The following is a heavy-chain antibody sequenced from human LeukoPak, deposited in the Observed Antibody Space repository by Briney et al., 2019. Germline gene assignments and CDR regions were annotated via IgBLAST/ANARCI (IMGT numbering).Heavy chain of an antibody. CDR2: ISGSGGST. D-gene: IGHD3-3*01. CDR1: GFTFSSYA. Sequence: GGSLRLSCAASGFTFSSYAMSWVRQAPGKGLEWVSAISGSGGSTYYADSVKGRFTISRGNSKNTLYLQMNSLRAEDTAVYYCAKGTLKATIFGVVPFYYYGMDVWGQGTTVTVSS. CDR3: AKGTLKATIFGVVPFYYYGMDV. J-gene: IGHJ6*02. V-gene: IGHV3-23*01.